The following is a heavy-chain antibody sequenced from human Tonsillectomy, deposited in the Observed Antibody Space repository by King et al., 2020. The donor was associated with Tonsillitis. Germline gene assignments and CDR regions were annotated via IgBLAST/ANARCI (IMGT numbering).Heavy chain of an antibody. CDR2: IYYSGST. D-gene: IGHD3-9*01. CDR1: GGSVSSGSYY. CDR3: ARDGYFGFDY. Sequence: QLQESGPGLVKPSETLSLTCTFSGGSVSSGSYYWSWIRQPPGKGLEWIGYIYYSGSTNYTPTLKSRVTISVDTSKNQFSLKLSSVTAADTAVYYCARDGYFGFDYWGQGTLVTVSS. V-gene: IGHV4-61*01. J-gene: IGHJ4*02.